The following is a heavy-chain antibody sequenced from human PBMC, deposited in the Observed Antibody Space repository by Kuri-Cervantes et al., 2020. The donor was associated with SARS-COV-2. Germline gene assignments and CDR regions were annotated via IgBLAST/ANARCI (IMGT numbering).Heavy chain of an antibody. J-gene: IGHJ6*03. CDR2: IKQDGSEK. CDR3: AREVRTVGYYYYMDV. D-gene: IGHD4-23*01. V-gene: IGHV3-7*03. CDR1: GFTFGSYW. Sequence: GESLKISCAASGFTFGSYWMSWVRQAPGKGLEWVANIKQDGSEKYYVDSAKGRFTISRDNAKNSLYLQMNSLRAEDTAVYYCAREVRTVGYYYYMDVWGKGTTVTVSS.